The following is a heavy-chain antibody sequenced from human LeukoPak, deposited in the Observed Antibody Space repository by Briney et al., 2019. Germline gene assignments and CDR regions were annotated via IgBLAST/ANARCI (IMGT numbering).Heavy chain of an antibody. J-gene: IGHJ4*02. CDR1: GFTFSSYA. V-gene: IGHV3-30-3*01. CDR3: ANNYGSGTDYFDY. CDR2: ISYDGSNK. D-gene: IGHD3-10*01. Sequence: GGSLRLSCAASGFTFSSYAMHWVRQAPGKGLEWVAVISYDGSNKYYADSVKGRFTISRDNSKNTLYLQMNSLRAEDTAVYYCANNYGSGTDYFDYWGQGTLVTVSS.